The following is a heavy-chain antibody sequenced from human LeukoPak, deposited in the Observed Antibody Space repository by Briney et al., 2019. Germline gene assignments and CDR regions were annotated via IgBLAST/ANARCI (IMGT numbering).Heavy chain of an antibody. CDR1: GFTLSNYA. D-gene: IGHD3-3*01. V-gene: IGHV3-23*01. Sequence: GGALRVSCAASGFTLSNYAMSWVRPAPGEGLEWVSPISGSGDSTYYADSVKGRFTISRDSSMETLYLQMNSLRAEDTATYFCAKRLSFGVAIGDFDYWGQGTLVTVSS. J-gene: IGHJ4*02. CDR3: AKRLSFGVAIGDFDY. CDR2: ISGSGDST.